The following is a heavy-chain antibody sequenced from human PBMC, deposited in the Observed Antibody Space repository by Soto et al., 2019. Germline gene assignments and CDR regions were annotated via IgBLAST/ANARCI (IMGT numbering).Heavy chain of an antibody. Sequence: EVQLLQSGGGLVQPGGSLRLSCEVSGFTFSSYAMSWVRQAPGKGLEWVSAISGGGITTHYADSVKGRFTISRDNSNKTLYLQMNSLRVEDTAVYYCSKVPVAGLGHWGQGTLVTVSS. D-gene: IGHD6-19*01. CDR2: ISGGGITT. V-gene: IGHV3-23*01. CDR3: SKVPVAGLGH. J-gene: IGHJ5*02. CDR1: GFTFSSYA.